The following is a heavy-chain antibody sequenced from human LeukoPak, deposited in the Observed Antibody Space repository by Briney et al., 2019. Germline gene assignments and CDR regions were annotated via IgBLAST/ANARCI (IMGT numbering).Heavy chain of an antibody. CDR2: IYYSGST. Sequence: SETLSLTCTVSGGSISSGEYYWRWSRQPPGRGLEWIGYIYYSGSTYYNPSLKSRVTISVDTSKNQFSLKLSSVTAADTAVYYCAREGGGDSTLDYWGQGTLVTVSS. D-gene: IGHD2-21*02. CDR3: AREGGGDSTLDY. V-gene: IGHV4-30-4*01. J-gene: IGHJ4*02. CDR1: GGSISSGEYY.